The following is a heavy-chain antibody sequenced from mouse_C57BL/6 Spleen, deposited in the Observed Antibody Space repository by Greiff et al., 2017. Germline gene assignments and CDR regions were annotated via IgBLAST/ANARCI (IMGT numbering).Heavy chain of an antibody. CDR1: GFTFSSYA. CDR2: ISDGGSYT. Sequence: EVHLVESGGGLVKPGGSLKLSCAASGFTFSSYAMSWVRQTPEKRLEWVATISDGGSYTYYPDNVKGRFTISRDNAKNNLYLQMSHLKSEDTAMYYCARDSLRDWYFDVWGTGTTVTVSS. V-gene: IGHV5-4*01. CDR3: ARDSLRDWYFDV. J-gene: IGHJ1*03.